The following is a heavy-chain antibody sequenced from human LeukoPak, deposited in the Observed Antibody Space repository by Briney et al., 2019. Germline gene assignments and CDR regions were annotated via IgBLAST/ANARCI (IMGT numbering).Heavy chain of an antibody. D-gene: IGHD6-13*01. CDR3: AGPISSWFRSFDS. CDR1: GDSIRNTNHY. J-gene: IGHJ4*02. Sequence: PSETLSLTCTVSGDSIRNTNHYWGWIRQPPGKGLEWIGTIYYVGNTYYTPSLKSRVTMSVDTTKNQFSLKLNSVTAADTAVYYCAGPISSWFRSFDSWGPGTMVTVSS. CDR2: IYYVGNT. V-gene: IGHV4-39*01.